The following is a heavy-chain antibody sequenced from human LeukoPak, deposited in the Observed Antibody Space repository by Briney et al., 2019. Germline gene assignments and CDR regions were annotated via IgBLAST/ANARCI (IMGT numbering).Heavy chain of an antibody. V-gene: IGHV3-21*01. J-gene: IGHJ5*02. CDR2: IKSSGTYV. CDR3: ARGDPHIGP. Sequence: EGSLRLSCAASGFTFSSYNMIWVRQAPGKGLEWVSSIKSSGTYVYYADSVKGRFTISRDNAKNSVHLQMNSLRTEDTAVYYCARGDPHIGPWGQGTLVTVSS. D-gene: IGHD2-21*01. CDR1: GFTFSSYN.